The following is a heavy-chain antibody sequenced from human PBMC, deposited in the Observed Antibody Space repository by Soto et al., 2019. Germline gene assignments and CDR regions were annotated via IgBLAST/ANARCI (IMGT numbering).Heavy chain of an antibody. J-gene: IGHJ5*02. CDR1: GYTFTNYE. Sequence: QVQLVQSGAEVKKPGASVKVSCKASGYTFTNYEINWVRQATGQGLEWMGWMNPGSGNTGYAHKFQGRVNMTRNISISTAYMELSRLGSDDTAIYYCARMAASGSLHCFDPWGQGTLVTVSS. CDR3: ARMAASGSLHCFDP. V-gene: IGHV1-8*01. D-gene: IGHD3-10*01. CDR2: MNPGSGNT.